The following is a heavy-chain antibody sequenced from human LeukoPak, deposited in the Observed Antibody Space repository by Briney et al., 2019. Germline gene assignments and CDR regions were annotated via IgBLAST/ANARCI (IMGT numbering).Heavy chain of an antibody. CDR1: GFTFSSYW. CDR3: AGDLISGSGSLGY. Sequence: GGSLRLTCAASGFTFSSYWMHWVRQAPGKGLVWVARINTNGSPTQYADSVKGRFTISRDNAKTTLYLQMNSLRDEDTAVYYCAGDLISGSGSLGYWGQGTLVTVSS. V-gene: IGHV3-74*01. D-gene: IGHD3-10*01. J-gene: IGHJ4*02. CDR2: INTNGSPT.